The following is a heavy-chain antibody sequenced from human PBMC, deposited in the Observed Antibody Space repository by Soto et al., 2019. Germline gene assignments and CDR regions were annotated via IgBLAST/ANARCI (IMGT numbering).Heavy chain of an antibody. CDR1: GGSISSYY. CDR3: ARPSIAAAGTGSYYYYGMDV. CDR2: IYYSGST. J-gene: IGHJ6*02. Sequence: PSETLSLTCTVSGGSISSYYWSWIRQPPGKGLEWIGYIYYSGSTNYNPSLKSRVTISVDTSKNQFSLKLSSVTAADTAVYYCARPSIAAAGTGSYYYYGMDVWGQGTTVTVSS. V-gene: IGHV4-59*01. D-gene: IGHD6-13*01.